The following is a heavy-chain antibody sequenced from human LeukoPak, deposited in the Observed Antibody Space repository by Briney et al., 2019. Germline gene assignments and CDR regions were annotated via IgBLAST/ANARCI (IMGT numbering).Heavy chain of an antibody. CDR2: MNPHSGNT. J-gene: IGHJ4*02. D-gene: IGHD4-11*01. V-gene: IGHV1-8*03. CDR1: RYTSTISV. CDR3: ARERSGNYGAIFDY. Sequence: ASLRVSCTAPRYTSTISVINWVRDGTGQRRWWMGSMNPHSGNTGYVQKFQGRVTTTTNTSLSTACMDMSSLRSEETGVSFCARERSGNYGAIFDYWDQGPLVTVSS.